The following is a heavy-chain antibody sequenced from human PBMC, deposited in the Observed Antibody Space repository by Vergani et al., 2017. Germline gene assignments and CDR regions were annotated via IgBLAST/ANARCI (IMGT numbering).Heavy chain of an antibody. Sequence: QVQLVQSGAEVKKPGASVKVSCKASGYTFTSYGISWVRQAPGQGLEWMGWISAYNGNTNYAQKLQGRVTMTTDTSTSTAYMELSSLRSEDTAVYYCATVGWFGGVIVTSFDYWGQGTLVTVSS. J-gene: IGHJ4*02. CDR2: ISAYNGNT. V-gene: IGHV1-18*01. CDR3: ATVGWFGGVIVTSFDY. CDR1: GYTFTSYG. D-gene: IGHD3-16*02.